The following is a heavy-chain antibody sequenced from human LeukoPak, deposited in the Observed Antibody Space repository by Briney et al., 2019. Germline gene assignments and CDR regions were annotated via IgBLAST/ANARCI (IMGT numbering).Heavy chain of an antibody. V-gene: IGHV1-8*01. CDR1: GYTFISYD. J-gene: IGHJ5*02. D-gene: IGHD4-17*01. CDR3: AILNPHYGSPNWFDP. CDR2: MKPNSGNT. Sequence: GASVKVSCKASGYTFISYDINWVRQAPGQGLEWMGWMKPNSGNTGYAQKFQGRVTMTRNTSISTAYMELSSLRSEDTAVYYCAILNPHYGSPNWFDPWGQGTLVTVSS.